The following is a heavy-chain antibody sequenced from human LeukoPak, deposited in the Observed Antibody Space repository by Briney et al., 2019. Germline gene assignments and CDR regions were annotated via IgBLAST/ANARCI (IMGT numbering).Heavy chain of an antibody. CDR2: INSDGSST. D-gene: IGHD3-3*01. CDR1: GFTFSSYW. CDR3: ARVPSATIFGVAAGMDV. J-gene: IGHJ6*02. V-gene: IGHV3-74*01. Sequence: GGSLRLSCAASGFTFSSYWMHWVRQAPGKGLVWVSRINSDGSSTSYADSVKGRFTISRDNAKNTLYLQINSLRAGDTAVYYCARVPSATIFGVAAGMDVWGQGTTVTVSS.